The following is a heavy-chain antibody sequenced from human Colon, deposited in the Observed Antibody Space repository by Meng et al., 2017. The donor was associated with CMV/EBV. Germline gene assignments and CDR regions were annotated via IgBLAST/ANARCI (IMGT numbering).Heavy chain of an antibody. D-gene: IGHD2-2*02. J-gene: IGHJ4*02. Sequence: GSLRLSCTVSGGSISSYYWSWIRQPPGKGLEWIGYIYYSGSTNYNPSLESRVTISVDTSKNQFSLKLSSVTAADTAVYYCARAKYCSSTSCYIVGPYYFDYWGQGTLVTVSS. V-gene: IGHV4-59*01. CDR3: ARAKYCSSTSCYIVGPYYFDY. CDR2: IYYSGST. CDR1: GGSISSYY.